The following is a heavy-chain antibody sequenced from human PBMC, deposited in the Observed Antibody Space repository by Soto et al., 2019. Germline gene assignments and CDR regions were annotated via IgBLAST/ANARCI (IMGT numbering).Heavy chain of an antibody. Sequence: EVQLLESGGGWVQPGGSLRLSCVASGFTFSSYAMRWVRQAPVKGLEWVSAISGSGGSTYYADSVKGRFTISRDNSKNTLYLQMNSLRAEDTAVYYCARRGSGSYYDYWGQGTLVTVSS. J-gene: IGHJ4*02. CDR3: ARRGSGSYYDY. CDR1: GFTFSSYA. D-gene: IGHD1-26*01. V-gene: IGHV3-23*01. CDR2: ISGSGGST.